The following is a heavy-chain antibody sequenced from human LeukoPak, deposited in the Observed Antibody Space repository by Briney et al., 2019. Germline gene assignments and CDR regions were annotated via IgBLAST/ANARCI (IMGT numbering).Heavy chain of an antibody. CDR2: MNPNTGNT. J-gene: IGHJ5*02. CDR3: ARGHRFRGNCRGVTCWVWFDP. Sequence: ASVKVSCKASGYTFSRYEIHWVRQDTGQGLEWVGSMNPNTGNTAYAEKFQGRVTMTGDTSIDTAYMELSSLRSEDTAIYYCARGHRFRGNCRGVTCWVWFDPWGQGTLVTVSS. CDR1: GYTFSRYE. D-gene: IGHD2-15*01. V-gene: IGHV1-8*01.